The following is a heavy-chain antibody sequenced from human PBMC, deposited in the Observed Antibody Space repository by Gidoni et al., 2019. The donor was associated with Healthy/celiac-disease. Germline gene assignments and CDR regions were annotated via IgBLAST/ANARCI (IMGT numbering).Heavy chain of an antibody. CDR2: IYYSGST. Sequence: QQLLQESGPGVVKTSQDLSLTCTVSGGSISSGGYYWCWIRQHPGKGLEWIGCIYYSGSTYYNPSLKSRVTISVDTSKNQFSLKLSSVTAADTAVYYCARMPSPHRPYDHWGQGTLVTVSS. CDR3: ARMPSPHRPYDH. J-gene: IGHJ5*02. CDR1: GGSISSGGYY. D-gene: IGHD2-2*01. V-gene: IGHV4-31*03.